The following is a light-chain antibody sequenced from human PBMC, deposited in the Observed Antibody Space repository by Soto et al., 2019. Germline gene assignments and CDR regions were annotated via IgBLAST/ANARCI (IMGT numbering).Light chain of an antibody. J-gene: IGKJ2*01. CDR1: QSVNIY. V-gene: IGKV3-11*01. Sequence: EIVLTQSPATLSLSPGERATLSSRASQSVNIYLAWYQQKPGQAPRLLIYDASNRATGIPARFSGSGSGTDFTLTISSLEPEDFAVYYCQQRSSPNTFGQGTKLEIK. CDR2: DAS. CDR3: QQRSSPNT.